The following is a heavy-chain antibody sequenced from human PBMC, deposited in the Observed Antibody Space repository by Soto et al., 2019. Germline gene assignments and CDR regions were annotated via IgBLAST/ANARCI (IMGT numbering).Heavy chain of an antibody. CDR2: INPDGSST. J-gene: IGHJ5*01. V-gene: IGHV3-74*01. CDR1: GFTFSSYW. CDR3: VRDKRRIVYPNWFDS. Sequence: GGSLRLSCAASGFTFSSYWMHWVRQAPGKGLVWVSRINPDGSSTDYADSVKGRFTISRDNAKNTLYLQMNSLRAEDTAVYYCVRDKRRIVYPNWFDSWGQGTLVIVSS. D-gene: IGHD1-26*01.